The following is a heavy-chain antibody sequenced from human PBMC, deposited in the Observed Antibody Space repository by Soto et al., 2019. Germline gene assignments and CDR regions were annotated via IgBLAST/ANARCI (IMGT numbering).Heavy chain of an antibody. Sequence: LSLTCTVSGGSISSSSYYWGWIRQPPGKGLEWIGSIYYSGSTYYNPSLKSRVTISVDTSKDQFSLKLSSVTAADTAVYYCARRVKDSSSDYYYYYGMDVWGQGTTVTVSS. CDR2: IYYSGST. D-gene: IGHD6-6*01. V-gene: IGHV4-39*01. J-gene: IGHJ6*02. CDR3: ARRVKDSSSDYYYYYGMDV. CDR1: GGSISSSSYY.